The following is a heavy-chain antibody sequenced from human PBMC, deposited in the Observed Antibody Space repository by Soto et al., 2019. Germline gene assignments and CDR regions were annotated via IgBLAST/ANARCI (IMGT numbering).Heavy chain of an antibody. CDR2: IRSKPYGGTA. V-gene: IGHV3-49*03. D-gene: IGHD5-12*01. J-gene: IGHJ4*02. CDR1: GFTFGDHA. Sequence: GGSLRLSCTASGFTFGDHAMSWFRQAPEKGLEWVGFIRSKPYGGTAEYAASVKGRFTISRDDSKSVAYLQMNSLKIEDTAVYYCTRGVWEMATIRPENYWGQGTLVTVSS. CDR3: TRGVWEMATIRPENY.